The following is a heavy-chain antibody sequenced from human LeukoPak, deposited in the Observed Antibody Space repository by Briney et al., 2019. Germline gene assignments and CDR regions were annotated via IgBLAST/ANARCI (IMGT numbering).Heavy chain of an antibody. D-gene: IGHD5-18*01. CDR1: GGTFSSCA. J-gene: IGHJ6*03. Sequence: GSSVKVSCKASGGTFSSCAISWVRQAPGQGLEWMGGIIPIFGTANYAQKFQGRVTITTDESTSTAYMELSSLRSEDTAVYYCSHELQLAGDYYYMDVWGKGTTVTVSS. CDR3: SHELQLAGDYYYMDV. V-gene: IGHV1-69*05. CDR2: IIPIFGTA.